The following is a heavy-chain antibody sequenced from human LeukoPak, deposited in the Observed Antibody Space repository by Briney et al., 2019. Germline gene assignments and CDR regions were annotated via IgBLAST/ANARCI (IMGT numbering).Heavy chain of an antibody. D-gene: IGHD2-2*01. CDR1: GFTFDDYA. CDR2: ISSSSSTI. CDR3: ARDQGYCSSTSCYASWFDP. J-gene: IGHJ5*02. V-gene: IGHV3-48*01. Sequence: GGSLRLSCAASGFTFDDYAMHWVRQAPGKGLEWVSYISSSSSTIYYADSVKRRFTISRDNAKNSLYLQMNSLRAEDTAVYYCARDQGYCSSTSCYASWFDPCGQGALVTVSS.